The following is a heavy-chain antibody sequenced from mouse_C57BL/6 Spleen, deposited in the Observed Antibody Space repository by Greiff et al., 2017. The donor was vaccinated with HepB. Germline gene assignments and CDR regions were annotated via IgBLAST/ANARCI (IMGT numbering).Heavy chain of an antibody. Sequence: QVQLQQPGAELVMPGASVKLSCKASGYTFTSYWMHWVKQRPGQGLEWIGEIDPSDSYTNYNQKFKGKSTLTVDKSSSPAYMQLSSLTSEDSAVYDCARSTTVPDYWGQGTTLTVSS. CDR1: GYTFTSYW. D-gene: IGHD1-1*01. V-gene: IGHV1-69*01. CDR3: ARSTTVPDY. J-gene: IGHJ2*01. CDR2: IDPSDSYT.